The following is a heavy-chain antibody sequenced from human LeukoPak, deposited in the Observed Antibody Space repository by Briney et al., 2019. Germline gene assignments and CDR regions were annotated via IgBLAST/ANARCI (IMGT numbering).Heavy chain of an antibody. CDR3: ARDPLVGATPYNWFDP. V-gene: IGHV1-2*02. CDR1: GYTFTGYY. D-gene: IGHD1-26*01. CDR2: INPNSGGT. J-gene: IGHJ5*02. Sequence: ASVKVSCKASGYTFTGYYMHWVRQAPEQGLEWMGWINPNSGGTNYAQKFQGRVTMTRDTSISTAYMELSRLRSDDTAVYYCARDPLVGATPYNWFDPWGQGTLVTVSS.